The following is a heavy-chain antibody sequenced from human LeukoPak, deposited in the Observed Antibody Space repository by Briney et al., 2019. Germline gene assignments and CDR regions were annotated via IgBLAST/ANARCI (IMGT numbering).Heavy chain of an antibody. CDR1: GFTFSSYS. CDR3: ARDLRLDY. CDR2: ISSSSSYI. Sequence: AMPLRLSCAASGFTFSSYSMNWVRQAPGKGLEWVSSISSSSSYIYHADSVKGRFTISRDNAKNSLYLQMNSLRAEDTAVYYCARDLRLDYWGQGTLVTVS. J-gene: IGHJ4*02. V-gene: IGHV3-21*01.